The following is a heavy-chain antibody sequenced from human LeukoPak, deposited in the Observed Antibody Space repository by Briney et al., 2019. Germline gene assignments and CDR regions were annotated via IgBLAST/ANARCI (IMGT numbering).Heavy chain of an antibody. J-gene: IGHJ4*02. CDR2: ISSSSSTI. CDR1: GFTFSSYS. D-gene: IGHD3-22*01. CDR3: AKGPDYYDSSGYPD. Sequence: GGSLRLSCAASGFTFSSYSMNWVRQAPGKGLEWVSYISSSSSTIYYADSVKGRFTISRDNAKNSLYLQMNSLRAEDTAVYYCAKGPDYYDSSGYPDWGQGTLVTVSS. V-gene: IGHV3-48*01.